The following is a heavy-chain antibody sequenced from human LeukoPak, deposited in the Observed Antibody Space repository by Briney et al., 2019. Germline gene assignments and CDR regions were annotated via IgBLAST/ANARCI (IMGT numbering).Heavy chain of an antibody. CDR3: ARGNIVVVTAIQAFDI. CDR1: GFIVSNKY. J-gene: IGHJ3*02. V-gene: IGHV3-21*01. CDR2: ISSSSSYI. Sequence: GGSLRLSCAASGFIVSNKYMTWVRQAPGKGLEWVSSISSSSSYIYYADSVKGRFTISRDNAKNSLYLQMNSLRAEDTAVYYCARGNIVVVTAIQAFDIWGQGTMVTVSS. D-gene: IGHD2-21*02.